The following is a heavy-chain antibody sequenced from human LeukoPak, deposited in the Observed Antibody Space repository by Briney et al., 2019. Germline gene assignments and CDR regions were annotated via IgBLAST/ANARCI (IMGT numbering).Heavy chain of an antibody. D-gene: IGHD2-15*01. V-gene: IGHV1-2*02. CDR2: INPNSGGT. CDR1: GYTFTGYY. CDR3: ARVPHCSGGSCHDY. Sequence: GASVKVSCKASGYTFTGYYMHWVRQAPGQGLEWMGWINPNSGGTNYAQKFQGRVTMTRDTSISTAHMELSRLRSDDTAVYYCARVPHCSGGSCHDYWGQGTLVTVSS. J-gene: IGHJ4*02.